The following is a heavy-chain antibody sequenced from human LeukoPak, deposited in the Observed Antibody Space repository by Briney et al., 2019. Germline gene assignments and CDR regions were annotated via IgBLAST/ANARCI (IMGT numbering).Heavy chain of an antibody. J-gene: IGHJ4*02. CDR2: INPNSGGT. CDR1: GYTFTGSY. CDR3: ARAGSDSSAPSDY. V-gene: IGHV1-2*02. D-gene: IGHD3-22*01. Sequence: ASVKVSCKSSGYTFTGSYMHWVRQAPGQGLEWLGLINPNSGGTNYAQKFQGRVTMTRDTSISTAYMELSRLRSDDTAVYYCARAGSDSSAPSDYWGQGTLVTVSS.